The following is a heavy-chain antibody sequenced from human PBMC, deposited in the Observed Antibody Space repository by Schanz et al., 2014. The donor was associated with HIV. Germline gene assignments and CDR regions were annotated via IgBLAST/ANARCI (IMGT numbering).Heavy chain of an antibody. Sequence: QVQLVESGGGVVQPGRSLRLSCAASGFTFSSYGMHWVRQAPGKGLEWVAVIWYDGSNKYYADSVKGRFTISRDNSKNTLYLQMNSLRVEDTAVYYCASTVYPYTGSSDYYYGMDVWGQGTTVTVPS. V-gene: IGHV3-33*01. CDR1: GFTFSSYG. D-gene: IGHD6-6*01. CDR3: ASTVYPYTGSSDYYYGMDV. CDR2: IWYDGSNK. J-gene: IGHJ6*02.